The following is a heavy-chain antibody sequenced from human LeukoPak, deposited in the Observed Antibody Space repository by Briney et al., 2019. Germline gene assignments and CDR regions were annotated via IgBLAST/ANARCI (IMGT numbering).Heavy chain of an antibody. J-gene: IGHJ4*02. CDR1: GFTFSSYS. D-gene: IGHD3-3*01. CDR3: ARDQEYDFWSGYPDY. V-gene: IGHV3-48*01. Sequence: GGSLRLSCAASGFTFSSYSTNWVRQAPGKGLEWVSYISSSSSTIYYADSVKGRFTISRDNAKNSLYLQMNSLRAEDTAVYYCARDQEYDFWSGYPDYWGQGTLVTVSS. CDR2: ISSSSSTI.